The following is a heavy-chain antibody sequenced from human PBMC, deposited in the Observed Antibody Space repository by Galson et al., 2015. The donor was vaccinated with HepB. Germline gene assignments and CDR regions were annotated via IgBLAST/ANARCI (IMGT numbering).Heavy chain of an antibody. CDR3: ARTRAAASDGTAAGGYYYYYYGMDV. CDR1: GFTFSDYY. CDR2: ISSSSSYT. D-gene: IGHD6-13*01. V-gene: IGHV3-11*03. J-gene: IGHJ6*02. Sequence: SLRLSCAASGFTFSDYYMSWIRQAPGKGLEWVSYISSSSSYTNYADSVKGRFTISRDNAKNSLYLQMNSLRAEDTAVYYCARTRAAASDGTAAGGYYYYYYGMDVWGQGTTVTVSS.